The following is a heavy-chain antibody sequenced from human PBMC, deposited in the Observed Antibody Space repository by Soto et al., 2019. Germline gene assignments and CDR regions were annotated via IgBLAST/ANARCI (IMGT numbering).Heavy chain of an antibody. CDR1: GFTFSSYW. V-gene: IGHV3-7*03. Sequence: GGSLRLSCAASGFTFSSYWMSWVRQAPGKGLEWGANIKQDGSEKYYVDSVKGRFTISRDNAKNSLYLQMNSLRAEDTAVYYCARLEFTVVKTLDYWGQGTLVTVSS. D-gene: IGHD2-15*01. CDR3: ARLEFTVVKTLDY. CDR2: IKQDGSEK. J-gene: IGHJ4*02.